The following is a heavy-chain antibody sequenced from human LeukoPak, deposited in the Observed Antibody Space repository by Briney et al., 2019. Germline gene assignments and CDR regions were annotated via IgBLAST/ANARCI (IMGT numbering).Heavy chain of an antibody. V-gene: IGHV3-21*01. CDR2: ISGSSHYI. J-gene: IGHJ4*02. Sequence: PGGSLRLSCAASGFTFSSHSMTWVRQAPGKGLEWVSFISGSSHYIYYADSVKGRLTISRDNAKNSLYLQMNSLRAEDTAVYYCARVRYYFDSRASYYFDYRGQGTLVIVSS. CDR3: ARVRYYFDSRASYYFDY. CDR1: GFTFSSHS. D-gene: IGHD3-22*01.